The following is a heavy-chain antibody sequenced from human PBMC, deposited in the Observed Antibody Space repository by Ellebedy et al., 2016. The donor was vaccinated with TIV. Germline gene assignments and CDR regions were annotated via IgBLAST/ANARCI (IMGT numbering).Heavy chain of an antibody. CDR1: VDSVSTAIG. V-gene: IGHV6-1*01. Sequence: SQTLSLTSVLPVDSVSTAIGWNWIRQSQSRGLEWLRRTYYRSEWNNDHAVSMKSRITINPDTSKNQFSLNLSSVTAADTAVYYCARGPRPGSRDAMDVWGQGTTVTVSS. CDR2: TYYRSEWNN. J-gene: IGHJ6*02. CDR3: ARGPRPGSRDAMDV. D-gene: IGHD3-10*01.